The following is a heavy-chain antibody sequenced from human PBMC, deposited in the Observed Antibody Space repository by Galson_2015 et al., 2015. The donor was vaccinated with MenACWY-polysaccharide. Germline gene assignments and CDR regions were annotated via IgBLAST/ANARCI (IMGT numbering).Heavy chain of an antibody. V-gene: IGHV3-30-3*01. CDR1: GFTFSTYA. D-gene: IGHD2-2*01. CDR3: ARSYCDRTTCYGIDV. CDR2: ISYDGTNK. Sequence: SLRLSCAASGFTFSTYAIHWVRQAPGKGLEWVAVISYDGTNKYYADSVEGRLTVSRDNSKNTLYVQMNSLRGEDTAVYYCARSYCDRTTCYGIDVWGQGTSVTVSS. J-gene: IGHJ6*02.